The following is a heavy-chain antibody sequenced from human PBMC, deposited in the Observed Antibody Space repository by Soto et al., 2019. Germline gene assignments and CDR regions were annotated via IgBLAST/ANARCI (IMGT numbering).Heavy chain of an antibody. CDR1: GFAFSSYS. CDR2: ISSSSSTI. CDR3: ARDTLGYCSSTSCYDQFDY. D-gene: IGHD2-2*01. J-gene: IGHJ4*02. V-gene: IGHV3-48*01. Sequence: EVQLVESGGGLVQPGGSLRLSCAASGFAFSSYSMNWVRQAPGKGLEWVSYISSSSSTIYYADSVKGRFTISRDNAKNLLYLQMNSLRAEDTAVYYCARDTLGYCSSTSCYDQFDYWGQGTLVTVSS.